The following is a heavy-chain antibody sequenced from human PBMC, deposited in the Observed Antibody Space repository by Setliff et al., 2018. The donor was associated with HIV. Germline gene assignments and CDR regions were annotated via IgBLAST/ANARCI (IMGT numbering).Heavy chain of an antibody. D-gene: IGHD4-17*01. Sequence: GGSLRLSCAVSGFTFSNYWMHWVRQVPGKGLEWVSRIKTDSSSTAYADSVKGRFTISRDNAKSTLYLQMNSLRVEDTAVYYCAREDVTTSGLDIWGQGTMVTVSS. J-gene: IGHJ3*02. CDR1: GFTFSNYW. CDR3: AREDVTTSGLDI. V-gene: IGHV3-74*01. CDR2: IKTDSSST.